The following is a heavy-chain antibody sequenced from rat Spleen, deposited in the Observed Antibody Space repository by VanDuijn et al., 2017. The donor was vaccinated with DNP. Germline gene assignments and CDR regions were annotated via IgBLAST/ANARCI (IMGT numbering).Heavy chain of an antibody. CDR1: GYSIISNY. CDR3: VRWVRALDY. CDR2: IGYSGST. J-gene: IGHJ2*01. Sequence: EVRLQESGPGLVKPSQSLSLTCSVTGYSIISNYWGWIRKFPGNKMEWIGHIGYSGSTTYNPSLKSRISITRDTSKNQFFLQLNSVTTEDTATYYCVRWVRALDYWGQGVMVTVSS. D-gene: IGHD4-1*01. V-gene: IGHV3-1*01.